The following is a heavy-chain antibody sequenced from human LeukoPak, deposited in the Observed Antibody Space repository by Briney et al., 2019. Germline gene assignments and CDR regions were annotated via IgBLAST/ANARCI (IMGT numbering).Heavy chain of an antibody. CDR3: ARDFSGGYFDY. CDR1: GGPISSGGYY. CDR2: IYYSGST. D-gene: IGHD3-16*01. V-gene: IGHV4-31*03. Sequence: SQTVSLTCTVSGGPISSGGYYWSWIRQHPGKGPEWIGYIYYSGSTYYNPSLKSRVTISVDTSKNQFSLKLSSVTAADTAVYYCARDFSGGYFDYWGQGTLVTVSS. J-gene: IGHJ4*02.